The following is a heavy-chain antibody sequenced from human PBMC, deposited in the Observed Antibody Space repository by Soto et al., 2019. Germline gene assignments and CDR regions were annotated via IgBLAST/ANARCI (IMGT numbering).Heavy chain of an antibody. J-gene: IGHJ4*02. V-gene: IGHV4-59*01. D-gene: IGHD3-10*01. Sequence: SETLSLTCTVSGGSISSYYWSWIRQPPGKGLEWIGYIYYSGSTNYNPSLKSRVTISVDTSKNQFSLKLSSVTAADTAVYYCARLPSYYYGSGRSDFDYWGQGTLVTVSS. CDR1: GGSISSYY. CDR3: ARLPSYYYGSGRSDFDY. CDR2: IYYSGST.